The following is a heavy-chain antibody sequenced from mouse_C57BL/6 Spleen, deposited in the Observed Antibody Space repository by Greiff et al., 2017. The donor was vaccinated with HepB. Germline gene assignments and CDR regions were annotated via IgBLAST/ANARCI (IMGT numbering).Heavy chain of an antibody. V-gene: IGHV14-1*01. CDR2: IDPEDGDT. CDR1: GFNIKDYY. Sequence: VQLQQSGAELVRPGASVKLSCTASGFNIKDYYMHWVKQRPEQGLEWIGRIDPEDGDTEYAPKFQGKATMTADTSSNTAYLPLSSLTSEDTAVYYCTTAGYSNSWYFDVWGTGTTVTVSS. D-gene: IGHD2-5*01. CDR3: TTAGYSNSWYFDV. J-gene: IGHJ1*03.